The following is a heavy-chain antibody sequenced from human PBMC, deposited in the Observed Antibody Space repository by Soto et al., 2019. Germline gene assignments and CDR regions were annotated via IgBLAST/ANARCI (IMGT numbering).Heavy chain of an antibody. Sequence: QVQLVQSGAEVKKPGASVKVSCKASGYTFTSYDINWVRQATGQGLEWMGWMNPNSGNTGYAQKFQGRVTMTRNTSISTAYKELSSMRSEDTAVYYCARALAFIGSRPPDDYWGQGTLVTVSS. J-gene: IGHJ4*02. CDR3: ARALAFIGSRPPDDY. CDR1: GYTFTSYD. D-gene: IGHD1-26*01. CDR2: MNPNSGNT. V-gene: IGHV1-8*01.